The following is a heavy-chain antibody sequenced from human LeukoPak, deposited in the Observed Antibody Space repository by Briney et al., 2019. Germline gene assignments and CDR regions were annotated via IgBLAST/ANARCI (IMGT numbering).Heavy chain of an antibody. CDR3: ARVIIAAAGTWYFDL. V-gene: IGHV4-38-2*02. Sequence: SETLSLTCTVSGYSISSGYYWGWIRQPPGKGLEWIGSIYHSGSTYYNPSLKSRVTISVDTSKNQFSLKLSSVTAADTAVYYCARVIIAAAGTWYFDLWGRGTLVTVSS. CDR1: GYSISSGYY. CDR2: IYHSGST. D-gene: IGHD6-13*01. J-gene: IGHJ2*01.